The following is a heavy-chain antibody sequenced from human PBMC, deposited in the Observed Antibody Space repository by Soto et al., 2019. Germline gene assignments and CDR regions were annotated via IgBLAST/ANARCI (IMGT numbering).Heavy chain of an antibody. CDR2: INHSGST. D-gene: IGHD2-21*02. V-gene: IGHV4-34*01. CDR3: ARGSTARLPNYYYYGMDV. CDR1: GGSVSGYY. J-gene: IGHJ6*02. Sequence: PSETLSLTCAVYGGSVSGYYWSWIRQPPGKGLEWIGEINHSGSTNYNPSLKSRVTISVDTSKNQFSLKLSSVTAADTAVYYCARGSTARLPNYYYYGMDVWGQGTTVTVSS.